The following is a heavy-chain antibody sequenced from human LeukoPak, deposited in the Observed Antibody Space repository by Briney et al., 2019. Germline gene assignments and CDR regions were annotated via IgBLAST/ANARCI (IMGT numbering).Heavy chain of an antibody. CDR1: GFTFSSYA. Sequence: GGSLRLSCAASGFTFSSYAMSWVRQAPGKGLEWVSAISGSGGSTYYADSVKGRFTISRDNSKNTLYLQMNSLRVEDTAVYYCAKDGVATRLKYQMWDAFDIWGQGAMVTVSS. CDR2: ISGSGGST. V-gene: IGHV3-23*01. D-gene: IGHD5-12*01. J-gene: IGHJ3*02. CDR3: AKDGVATRLKYQMWDAFDI.